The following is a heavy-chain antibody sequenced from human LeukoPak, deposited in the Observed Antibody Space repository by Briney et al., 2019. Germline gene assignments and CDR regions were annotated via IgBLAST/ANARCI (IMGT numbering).Heavy chain of an antibody. CDR3: ARDRPGYTSSWYSPFDY. V-gene: IGHV3-48*03. Sequence: PGGSLRLSCTASEFTFSSDEMNWVRQAPGKGLEWVAYISTTGTTIYYADSVKGRFTISRGNAKNSLYLQMNRLRADDTAVYYCARDRPGYTSSWYSPFDYWGQGTLVTVSS. D-gene: IGHD6-13*01. CDR1: EFTFSSDE. J-gene: IGHJ4*02. CDR2: ISTTGTTI.